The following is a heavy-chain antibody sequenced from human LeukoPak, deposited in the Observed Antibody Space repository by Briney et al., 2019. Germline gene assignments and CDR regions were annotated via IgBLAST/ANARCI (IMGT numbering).Heavy chain of an antibody. CDR3: AKGVVSYDSSGYYWD. D-gene: IGHD3-22*01. J-gene: IGHJ4*02. CDR1: GFTFSSYA. V-gene: IGHV3-23*01. Sequence: GGSLSLSCAASGFTFSSYAMSWVRQAPGKGLEWVSAISGSGGSTYYADSVKGRFTVSRDNSKDTLYLQMNSLRAEDTAVYYCAKGVVSYDSSGYYWDWGQGTLVTVSS. CDR2: ISGSGGST.